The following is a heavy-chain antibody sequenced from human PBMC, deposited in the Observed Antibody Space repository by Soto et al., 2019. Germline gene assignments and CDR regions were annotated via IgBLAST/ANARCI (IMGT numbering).Heavy chain of an antibody. CDR2: ISTTSSSI. CDR3: ARKGVAFHY. V-gene: IGHV3-48*02. J-gene: IGHJ4*02. D-gene: IGHD3-3*01. Sequence: GGSLRLSCAASGFTFSSFSMNWVRQAPGKGLEWISYISTTSSSIYYADSVKGRFTISRDNAKNSLFLQMNSLRDEDTAVYYCARKGVAFHYSGQGALVTVST. CDR1: GFTFSSFS.